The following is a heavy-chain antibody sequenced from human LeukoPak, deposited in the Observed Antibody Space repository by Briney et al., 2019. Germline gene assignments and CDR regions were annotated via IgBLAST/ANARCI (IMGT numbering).Heavy chain of an antibody. CDR3: TRERSTVTFDY. CDR2: VYYNGLA. Sequence: SETLSLTCTVSGGSISSDYWSWIRQAPGRGLEWIGYVYYNGLASYNASLRSRLILSVDTARNQVSLKLTSVTAADTAVYYCTRERSTVTFDYWGQGTLVTVSS. D-gene: IGHD4-17*01. J-gene: IGHJ4*02. V-gene: IGHV4-59*01. CDR1: GGSISSDY.